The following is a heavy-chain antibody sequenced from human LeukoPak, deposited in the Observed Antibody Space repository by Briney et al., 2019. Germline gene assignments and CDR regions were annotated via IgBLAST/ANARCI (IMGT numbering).Heavy chain of an antibody. D-gene: IGHD6-19*01. J-gene: IGHJ4*02. CDR1: GFTFSSYG. CDR3: AKDAFSSGWELFDY. Sequence: GGSLRLSCAASGFTFSSYGMHWVRQAPGKGLEWVAVISYDGSDKYYADSVKGRFTISRDNSKDTLYLQMNSLRAEDTAVYSCAKDAFSSGWELFDYWGQGTLVTVSS. CDR2: ISYDGSDK. V-gene: IGHV3-30*18.